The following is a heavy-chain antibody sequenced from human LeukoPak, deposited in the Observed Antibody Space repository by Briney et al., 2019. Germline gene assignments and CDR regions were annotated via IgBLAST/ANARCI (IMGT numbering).Heavy chain of an antibody. D-gene: IGHD3-22*01. CDR3: ARGSYYDSSGYCPDY. CDR2: INPSGGST. V-gene: IGHV1-46*01. CDR1: GYTFTSYY. J-gene: IGHJ4*02. Sequence: GASMKVSCTASGYTFTSYYMHWVRQAPGQGLEWMGIINPSGGSTSYAQKFQGRVTMTRDMSTSTVYMELSSLRSEDTAVYYCARGSYYDSSGYCPDYWGQGTLVTVSS.